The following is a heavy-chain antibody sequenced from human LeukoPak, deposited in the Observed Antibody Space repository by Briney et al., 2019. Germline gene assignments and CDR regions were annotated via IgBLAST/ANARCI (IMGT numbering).Heavy chain of an antibody. D-gene: IGHD3-3*01. Sequence: SETLSLTCTVSGGSISSYYWSWLRQPPGKGLEWIGYIYYSGSTNYNPSLKSRVTISVDTSKNQFSLKLSSVTAADTAVYYCARDRYDFWSGYYSDYWGQGTLVTVSS. CDR2: IYYSGST. V-gene: IGHV4-59*01. J-gene: IGHJ4*02. CDR1: GGSISSYY. CDR3: ARDRYDFWSGYYSDY.